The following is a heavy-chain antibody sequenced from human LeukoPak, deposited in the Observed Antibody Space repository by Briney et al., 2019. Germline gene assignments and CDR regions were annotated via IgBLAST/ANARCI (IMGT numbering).Heavy chain of an antibody. Sequence: GGSLRLSCAASGFTFSSYAMSWVRQAPGKGLEWVSAISGRGCSTYYADSVKGRLTISRDNSKNTLYLQMTRLRAEDTAVYYCAKDFHGGLSPVGFDYWGQGTLVTVSS. CDR1: GFTFSSYA. CDR3: AKDFHGGLSPVGFDY. J-gene: IGHJ4*02. CDR2: ISGRGCST. D-gene: IGHD1-26*01. V-gene: IGHV3-23*01.